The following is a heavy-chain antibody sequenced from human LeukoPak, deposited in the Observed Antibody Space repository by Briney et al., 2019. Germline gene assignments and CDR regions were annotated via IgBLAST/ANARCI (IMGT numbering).Heavy chain of an antibody. CDR1: GFSSYS. V-gene: IGHV3-21*01. J-gene: IGHJ4*02. CDR3: ARGRSGYYSLDY. CDR2: ISSDSDYI. D-gene: IGHD3-22*01. Sequence: GGSLRLSCAASGFSSYSLNWVRQAPGKGLEWVSSISSDSDYIYYADSVKGRFTISRDNAKNSLYLQMNSLRAEDTAVYYCARGRSGYYSLDYWGQGTLVTVSS.